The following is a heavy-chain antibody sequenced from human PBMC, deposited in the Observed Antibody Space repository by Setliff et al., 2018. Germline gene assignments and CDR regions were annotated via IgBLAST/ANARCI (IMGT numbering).Heavy chain of an antibody. J-gene: IGHJ4*02. D-gene: IGHD3-22*01. V-gene: IGHV3-23*01. CDR3: TRLEKSGYLGLDY. CDR2: ISGTGGST. Sequence: GGSLRLSCAASGFTFSNYAMSWVRQAPGKGLEWVSSISGTGGSTYYSDSVRGRFTISRDNSKSTLYLQMNSLRAEDTALYYCTRLEKSGYLGLDYWGKGTLVTVSS. CDR1: GFTFSNYA.